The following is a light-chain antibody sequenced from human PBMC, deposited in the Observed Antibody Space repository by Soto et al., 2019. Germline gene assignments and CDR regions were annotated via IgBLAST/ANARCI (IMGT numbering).Light chain of an antibody. J-gene: IGLJ1*01. V-gene: IGLV2-8*01. CDR3: LAYADTAYV. CDR1: SSDVGGYNY. CDR2: EIS. Sequence: QSVLTQPPSASGSPGQSVTISCAGTSSDVGGYNYVSWYQQYPGKVPKLMIYEISERPSGVPDRFSGSKSGNTAFLTVSGLEAEDEADDYCLAYADTAYVFGNGTKVTVL.